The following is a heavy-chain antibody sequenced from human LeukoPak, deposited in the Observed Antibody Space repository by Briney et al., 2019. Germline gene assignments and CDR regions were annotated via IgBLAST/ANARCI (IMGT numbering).Heavy chain of an antibody. V-gene: IGHV1-2*02. CDR3: ARVGRGLTYFDY. D-gene: IGHD3-16*01. CDR2: INPNSGGT. Sequence: ASVKVSCKASGYTFTGYYMHWVRQAPGQGLEWMGWINPNSGGTNYAQKFQGRVTMTGDTSISTAYMELSRLNSDDTAIYYCARVGRGLTYFDYWGQGTLLTVSS. CDR1: GYTFTGYY. J-gene: IGHJ4*02.